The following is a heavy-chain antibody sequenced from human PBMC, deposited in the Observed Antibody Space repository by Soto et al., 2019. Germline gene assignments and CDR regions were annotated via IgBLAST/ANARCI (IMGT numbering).Heavy chain of an antibody. J-gene: IGHJ6*02. V-gene: IGHV4-34*01. CDR3: ARNRGHSYGYLYYYYGMDV. Sequence: PSETLSLTCAVYGGSFSGYYWSWIRQPPGKGLEWVGEINHSGSTNYNPSLKSRVTISVDTSKNQFSLKLSSVTAADTAVYYCARNRGHSYGYLYYYYGMDVWGQGPTVTVSS. CDR2: INHSGST. D-gene: IGHD5-18*01. CDR1: GGSFSGYY.